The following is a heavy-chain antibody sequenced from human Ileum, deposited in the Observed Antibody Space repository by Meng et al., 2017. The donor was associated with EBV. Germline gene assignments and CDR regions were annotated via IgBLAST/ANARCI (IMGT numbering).Heavy chain of an antibody. CDR3: VYSSSFH. Sequence: QVQLVASGACLVKPGGSLRLSCAASGFTFSNYYMNWIRQAPGKGLEWVSFISSTGSTTYYADSVKGRFTVSRDNAKNSLFLQMHSLRAEDTAVYYCVYSSSFHWGQGTLVTVSS. CDR1: GFTFSNYY. D-gene: IGHD6-13*01. V-gene: IGHV3-11*01. J-gene: IGHJ4*02. CDR2: ISSTGSTT.